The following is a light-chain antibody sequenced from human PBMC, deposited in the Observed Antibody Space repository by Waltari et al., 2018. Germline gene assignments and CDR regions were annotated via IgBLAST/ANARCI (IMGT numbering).Light chain of an antibody. Sequence: DIMMTQSPDSLAVSLGERATINCNSSQIIVHNSNNKTYLAWYQQKSGQPPKVLIYWASTRDFGVPDRFSGSGSATDFTLTISSLQAEDVAVYYCQQYYSSPQTFGQGTKVEIK. CDR1: QIIVHNSNNKTY. CDR2: WAS. CDR3: QQYYSSPQT. V-gene: IGKV4-1*01. J-gene: IGKJ1*01.